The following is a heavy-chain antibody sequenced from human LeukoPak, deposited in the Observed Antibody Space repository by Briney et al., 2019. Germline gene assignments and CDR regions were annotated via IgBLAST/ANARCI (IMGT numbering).Heavy chain of an antibody. J-gene: IGHJ4*02. CDR2: IYHSGST. CDR1: GGSISSSNW. CDR3: ARDLGVRGAPFDY. V-gene: IGHV4-4*02. Sequence: SETLSLTCAVSGGSISSSNWWSWVRQPPGKGLEWIGEIYHSGSTNYNPSLKSRVTISVDKSKNQFSLKLSSVTAADTAVYYCARDLGVRGAPFDYWGQGTLVTVSS. D-gene: IGHD3-10*01.